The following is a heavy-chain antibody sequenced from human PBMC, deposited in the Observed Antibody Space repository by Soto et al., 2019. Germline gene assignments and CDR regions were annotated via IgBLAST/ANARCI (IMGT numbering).Heavy chain of an antibody. Sequence: PETLSLACSVSAASLSNYFWICIWQPAGKGLEWIGRIYASGYSSYNASLKSRVSMSIDTSKKQFSLKLSSVTAADMAVYECARSQYGGGSYYWFDLWGQGTLVTVSS. CDR2: IYASGYS. D-gene: IGHD3-10*01. J-gene: IGHJ5*02. CDR1: AASLSNYF. V-gene: IGHV4-4*07. CDR3: ARSQYGGGSYYWFDL.